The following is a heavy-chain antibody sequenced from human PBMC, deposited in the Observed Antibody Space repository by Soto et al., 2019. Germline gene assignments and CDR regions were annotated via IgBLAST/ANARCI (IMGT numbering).Heavy chain of an antibody. Sequence: ASVQISCTAAGGTFSSYAVSWVRQAHGQGLEWMGGIIPIIGTANYAQKFQCRVTITADDSTSTAYMELSSLRSEDTAVYYCARELVEIATRNVCDYWGQGTLVTVSS. V-gene: IGHV1-69*01. CDR1: GGTFSSYA. CDR2: IIPIIGTA. J-gene: IGHJ4*02. CDR3: ARELVEIATRNVCDY. D-gene: IGHD1-26*01.